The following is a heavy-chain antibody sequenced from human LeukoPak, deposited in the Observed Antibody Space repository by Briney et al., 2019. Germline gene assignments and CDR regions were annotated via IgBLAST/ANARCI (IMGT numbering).Heavy chain of an antibody. CDR2: ITDSGRKT. CDR1: GLTFSNYA. CDR3: AKDIPERLYSLDY. D-gene: IGHD3-3*01. V-gene: IGHV3-23*01. J-gene: IGHJ4*02. Sequence: GGSLRLSCAASGLTFSNYAMNWVRQASGRGLEWVSGITDSGRKTYYADSVKGRFSISRDNSKNTVYLQMSDLRAEDTAVYYCAKDIPERLYSLDYWGQGTLVTVSS.